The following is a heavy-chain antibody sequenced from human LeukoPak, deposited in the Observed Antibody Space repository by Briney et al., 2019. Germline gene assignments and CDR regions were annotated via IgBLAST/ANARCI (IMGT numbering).Heavy chain of an antibody. D-gene: IGHD6-13*01. V-gene: IGHV4-59*01. Sequence: PSETLSLTCTVSGGSISSYYWSWSRQPPGKGLEWIGYIYYSGSTNYNPSLKSRVTISVDTSKNQSSLKLSSVTAADTAVYYCASYSSSWYYFDYWGQGTLVTVSS. CDR1: GGSISSYY. CDR3: ASYSSSWYYFDY. J-gene: IGHJ4*02. CDR2: IYYSGST.